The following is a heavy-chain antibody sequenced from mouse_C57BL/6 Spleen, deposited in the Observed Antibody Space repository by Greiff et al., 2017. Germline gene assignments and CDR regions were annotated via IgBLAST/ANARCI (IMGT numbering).Heavy chain of an antibody. Sequence: VQLQQPGAELVKPGASVKLSCKASGYTFTSYWMHWVKQRPGQGLEWIGMIHANSGSTNYNEKFKSKATLTVDKSSSTAYMQLSSLTSEDSAVYYCARGTGKDWYFDVWGTGTTVTVSS. V-gene: IGHV1-64*01. D-gene: IGHD4-1*01. CDR2: IHANSGST. J-gene: IGHJ1*03. CDR3: ARGTGKDWYFDV. CDR1: GYTFTSYW.